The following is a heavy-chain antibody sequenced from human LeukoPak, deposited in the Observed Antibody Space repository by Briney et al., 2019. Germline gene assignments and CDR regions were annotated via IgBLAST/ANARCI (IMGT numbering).Heavy chain of an antibody. D-gene: IGHD1-26*01. Sequence: SETLSLTCTVSGGSISNYYWSWIRQPPGKGLEWIGYIYYSGSTNYNPPLKSRVTISIDTSKNQFSLKLGSVTAADTAVYYCARREWEFDYWGQGTLVTVSS. CDR2: IYYSGST. CDR3: ARREWEFDY. CDR1: GGSISNYY. J-gene: IGHJ4*02. V-gene: IGHV4-59*01.